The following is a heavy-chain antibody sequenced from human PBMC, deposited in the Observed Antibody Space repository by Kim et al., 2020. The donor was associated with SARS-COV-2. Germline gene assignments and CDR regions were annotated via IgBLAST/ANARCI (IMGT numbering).Heavy chain of an antibody. CDR2: ISGHGLDM. J-gene: IGHJ6*01. V-gene: IGHV3-23*01. Sequence: GGSLRLSCSASGFSVSNTAMNWVRQAPGKGLEWVSAISGHGLDMYYGDSVKGRLPISRDTSKNSVYLQMNSLRAEDTAVYYCAKDGWGYRGMDGWGPGTT. CDR3: AKDGWGYRGMDG. D-gene: IGHD5-18*01. CDR1: GFSVSNTA.